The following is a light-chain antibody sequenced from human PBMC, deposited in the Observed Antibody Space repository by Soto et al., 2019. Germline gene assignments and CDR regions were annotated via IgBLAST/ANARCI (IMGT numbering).Light chain of an antibody. Sequence: DIQMTQSPSTLSASVGDRVTITCRASQSISSWLAWYQQKPGKAPKLLIYDASSLESGVTSRFSGSGSGTEFTLTISSLQPDDFATYYCQQYNSYSLPFGQGTKVEIK. CDR1: QSISSW. V-gene: IGKV1-5*01. CDR3: QQYNSYSLP. CDR2: DAS. J-gene: IGKJ1*01.